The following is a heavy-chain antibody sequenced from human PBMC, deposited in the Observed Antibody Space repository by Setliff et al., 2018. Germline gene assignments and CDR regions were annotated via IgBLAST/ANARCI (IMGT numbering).Heavy chain of an antibody. V-gene: IGHV4-39*01. J-gene: IGHJ4*02. CDR3: ARTGTYRYFDY. CDR2: IHYRGTT. Sequence: AWIRQPPGKGLEWIGRIHYRGTTYSNASLASRLTISVDTAKNQFSLKLTSVTAADTAVYYCARTGTYRYFDYWGQGTRVTVSS. D-gene: IGHD1-1*01.